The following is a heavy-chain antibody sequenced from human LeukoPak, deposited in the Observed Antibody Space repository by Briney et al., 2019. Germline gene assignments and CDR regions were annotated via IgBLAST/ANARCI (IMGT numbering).Heavy chain of an antibody. D-gene: IGHD3-22*01. CDR3: AGGHKWLSYNWFDP. V-gene: IGHV4-59*01. J-gene: IGHJ5*02. CDR1: GGSISSYY. CDR2: IYYSGST. Sequence: PSETLSLTCTVSGGSISSYYWSWIRQPPGKGLEWIGYIYYSGSTNYNPSLKSRVTISVDTSKNQFSLKLSSVTAADTAVYYCAGGHKWLSYNWFDPWGQGTLVTVSS.